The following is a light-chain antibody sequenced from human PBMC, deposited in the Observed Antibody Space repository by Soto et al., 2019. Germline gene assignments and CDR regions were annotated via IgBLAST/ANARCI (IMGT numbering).Light chain of an antibody. V-gene: IGKV1-16*01. CDR3: QQYESYSPLT. CDR2: DAY. J-gene: IGKJ4*01. Sequence: DIQMPQSPSSLSASVGDRVTITCRASQGISNYLAWYQQKPGKAPKLLIYDAYSLESGVPSRFSGRRSGTEFTLTIAGLQPEDFATYYCQQYESYSPLTFGGGTKVDIK. CDR1: QGISNY.